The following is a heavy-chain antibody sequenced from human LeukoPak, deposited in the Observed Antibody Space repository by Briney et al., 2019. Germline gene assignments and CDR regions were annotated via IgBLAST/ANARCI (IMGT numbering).Heavy chain of an antibody. D-gene: IGHD1-26*01. CDR3: ARDRVGGSDFDY. Sequence: PGGSLRLSCAASGFTFSSYEMNWVRQAPGKGLEWVSYISSSGSTIYYADSVKGRFTISRDNGKNSLYLQMNRLRAEDTAVYYCARDRVGGSDFDYWGQGTLVTVSS. CDR1: GFTFSSYE. CDR2: ISSSGSTI. V-gene: IGHV3-48*03. J-gene: IGHJ4*02.